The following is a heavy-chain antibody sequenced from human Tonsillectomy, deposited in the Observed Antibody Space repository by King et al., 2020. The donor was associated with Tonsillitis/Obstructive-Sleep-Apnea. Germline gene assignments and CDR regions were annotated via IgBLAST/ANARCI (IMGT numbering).Heavy chain of an antibody. CDR1: GGSISSYY. CDR3: ASLHCSSTSCPGGPWFDP. V-gene: IGHV4-59*01. D-gene: IGHD2-2*01. Sequence: VQLQESGPGLVKPSETLSLTCTVSGGSISSYYWSWIRQPPGKGLEWIGYIYYSGSTNYNPSLKSRVTILVDTSKNQFSLKLSSVTAADTAVYYCASLHCSSTSCPGGPWFDPWGQGTLVTVSS. J-gene: IGHJ5*02. CDR2: IYYSGST.